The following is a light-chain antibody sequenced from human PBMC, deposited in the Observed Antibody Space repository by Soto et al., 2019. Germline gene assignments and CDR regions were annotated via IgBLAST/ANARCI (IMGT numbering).Light chain of an antibody. V-gene: IGLV2-14*01. CDR1: SSDVGGYNY. Sequence: QSALTQPASVSGSPGQSITISCTGTSSDVGGYNYVSWYQQHPGKAPKLMIYEVSNQPSGVSNRFSGSKSGNTASLTISGLQAEDEADYYCSSYTSSSTLYVVFGGGTKLTVL. CDR2: EVS. J-gene: IGLJ2*01. CDR3: SSYTSSSTLYVV.